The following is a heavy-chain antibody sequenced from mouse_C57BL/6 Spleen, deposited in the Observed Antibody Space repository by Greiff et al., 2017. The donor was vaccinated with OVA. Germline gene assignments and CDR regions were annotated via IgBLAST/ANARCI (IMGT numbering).Heavy chain of an antibody. J-gene: IGHJ4*01. CDR3: TRDSYDGGGYAMDY. CDR1: GFTFSSYA. V-gene: IGHV5-9-1*02. Sequence: EVHLVESGEGLVKPGGSLKLSCAASGFTFSSYAMSWVRQTPEKRLEWVAYISSGGDYIYYADTVKGRFTISRDNARNTLYLQMSSLKSEDTAMYYCTRDSYDGGGYAMDYWGQGTSVTVSS. D-gene: IGHD2-12*01. CDR2: ISSGGDYI.